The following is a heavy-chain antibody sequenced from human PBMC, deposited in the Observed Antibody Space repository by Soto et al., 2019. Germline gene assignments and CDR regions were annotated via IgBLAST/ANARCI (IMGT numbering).Heavy chain of an antibody. J-gene: IGHJ5*02. D-gene: IGHD2-2*02. Sequence: LSLTCTVSGGSISSGGYYWSWIRQHPGKGLEWNGYIYYSGSTYYNPSLKSRVTISVDTSKNQFSLKLSSVTAADTAVYYCARNVIVVVPAAIGWFDPWGQGTLVTVSS. V-gene: IGHV4-31*03. CDR1: GGSISSGGYY. CDR3: ARNVIVVVPAAIGWFDP. CDR2: IYYSGST.